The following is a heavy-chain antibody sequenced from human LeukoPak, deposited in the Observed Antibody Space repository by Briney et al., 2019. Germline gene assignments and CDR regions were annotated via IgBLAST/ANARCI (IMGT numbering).Heavy chain of an antibody. V-gene: IGHV3-7*01. D-gene: IGHD3-16*01. CDR3: ATYTHWVAGDV. Sequence: PGGSLRLSCAASGFTFSDSWMSWVRQAPGKGLEWVANMSQDGSAKGYVDSVKGRFTISRDNARNSLYLQMSSLRPEDTAVYYCATYTHWVAGDVWGQGTTVNVSS. CDR1: GFTFSDSW. CDR2: MSQDGSAK. J-gene: IGHJ6*02.